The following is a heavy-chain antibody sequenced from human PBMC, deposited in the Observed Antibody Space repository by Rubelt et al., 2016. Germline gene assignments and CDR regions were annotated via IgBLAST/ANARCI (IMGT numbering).Heavy chain of an antibody. CDR3: ARSLDDELPTFKAFDV. CDR1: GGSFTDYY. D-gene: IGHD1-1*01. Sequence: QVQLQQWGAGLLKPSETLSLTCAVYGGSFTDYYWSWIRQAPGKGMEWSGEINHGGSINHNWSLKSGVDSSVEPPKQQVSLKVTSVTAAHTAVYYCARSLDDELPTFKAFDVWGPGTKVTVSS. CDR2: INHGGSI. V-gene: IGHV4-34*02. J-gene: IGHJ3*01.